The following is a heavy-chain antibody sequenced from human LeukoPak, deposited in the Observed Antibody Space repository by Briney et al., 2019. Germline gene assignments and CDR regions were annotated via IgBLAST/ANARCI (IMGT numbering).Heavy chain of an antibody. V-gene: IGHV4-34*01. CDR3: ASMRGYCSGGSCYSPDAFDI. D-gene: IGHD2-15*01. CDR2: INHSGST. CDR1: GGSFSGYY. Sequence: SETLSVTCAVYGGSFSGYYWSWIRQPPGKGLEWIGEINHSGSTNYNPSLKSRVTISVDTSKNQFSLKLSSVTAADTAVYYCASMRGYCSGGSCYSPDAFDIWGQGTMVTVSS. J-gene: IGHJ3*02.